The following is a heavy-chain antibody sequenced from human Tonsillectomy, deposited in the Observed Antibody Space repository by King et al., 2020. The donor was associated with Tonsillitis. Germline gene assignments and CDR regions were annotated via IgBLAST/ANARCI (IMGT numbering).Heavy chain of an antibody. V-gene: IGHV3-9*01. D-gene: IGHD3-10*01. CDR1: GFTFDDYA. CDR2: ISWNSGSI. J-gene: IGHJ6*04. CDR3: AKDIHGSGSYYYYGMDV. Sequence: VQLVESGGGLVQPGRSLRLSCAASGFTFDDYAMHWVRQAPGKGLEWVSGISWNSGSIGYADSVKGRFTISRDNAKNSLYLQMNSLRAEDTALYYCAKDIHGSGSYYYYGMDVWGKGTTVTVSS.